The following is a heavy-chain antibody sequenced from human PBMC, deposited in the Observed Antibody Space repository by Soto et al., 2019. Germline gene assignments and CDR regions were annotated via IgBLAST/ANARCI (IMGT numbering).Heavy chain of an antibody. CDR2: ISSGGSSI. Sequence: PGGSLRLSCAASGFTFSDYYMTWIRQAPGKGLEWVSYISSGGSSIYYADSVKGRFTISRDNAKNSLYLQMNSLRAEDTAMYYCASLSIGTLIRGAPDFWGQGTLVTVSS. V-gene: IGHV3-11*01. CDR1: GFTFSDYY. D-gene: IGHD3-10*01. CDR3: ASLSIGTLIRGAPDF. J-gene: IGHJ4*02.